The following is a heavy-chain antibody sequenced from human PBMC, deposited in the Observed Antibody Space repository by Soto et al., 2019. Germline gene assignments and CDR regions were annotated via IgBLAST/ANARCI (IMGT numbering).Heavy chain of an antibody. Sequence: ASVKVSCEACGYSFTGYYMHWVRQAPGQGLEWMGWINPNSGGTNYAQKFQDWVTMTRDTSISTAYMELSRLRSDDTAVYYCARTPRYCSSTSCPEGGAFDIWGQGTMVTVSS. CDR2: INPNSGGT. CDR3: ARTPRYCSSTSCPEGGAFDI. J-gene: IGHJ3*02. D-gene: IGHD2-2*01. CDR1: GYSFTGYY. V-gene: IGHV1-2*04.